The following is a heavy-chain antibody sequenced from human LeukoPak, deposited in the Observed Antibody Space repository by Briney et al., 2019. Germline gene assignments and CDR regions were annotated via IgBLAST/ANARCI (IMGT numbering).Heavy chain of an antibody. CDR2: IKSKIDGGTI. CDR1: GFTFNNYA. D-gene: IGHD6-25*01. CDR3: TTRRQDGC. V-gene: IGHV3-15*01. Sequence: GGSLRLSCAASGFTFNNYAMSWVRQAPGKGLEWVGRIKSKIDGGTIDYAAPVKGRFTISRDDSRNTLYLQMNSLKTEDTAVYYCTTRRQDGCWGQGTLVTVS. J-gene: IGHJ4*02.